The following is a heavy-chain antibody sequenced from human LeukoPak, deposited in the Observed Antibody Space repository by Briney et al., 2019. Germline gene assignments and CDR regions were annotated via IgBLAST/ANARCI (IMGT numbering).Heavy chain of an antibody. CDR3: ARDCCASGSLDY. CDR2: INQDGTVE. V-gene: IGHV3-7*04. D-gene: IGHD3-10*01. CDR1: GFTISNYW. Sequence: GGSLRLSCAASGFTISNYWMNWVRQAPGEGLEWVADINQDGTVEHYVDSVKGRFTISRDNAKNSLYLQMNTLRAEDTAVYYCARDCCASGSLDYWGQGALVTVSS. J-gene: IGHJ4*02.